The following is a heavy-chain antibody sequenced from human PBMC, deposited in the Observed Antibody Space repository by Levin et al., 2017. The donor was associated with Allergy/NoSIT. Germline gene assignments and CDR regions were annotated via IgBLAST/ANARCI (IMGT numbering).Heavy chain of an antibody. D-gene: IGHD6-19*01. Sequence: GGSLRLSCKASGYSFTDYWIGWVRQMPGGGLEVMGLIYPGDSDTRYSPSFRGQVTISADKSINTAYLQWSGLKASDSAMYYCARPRHQSTGWYIGLDFWGQGTVVSVSS. CDR1: GYSFTDYW. CDR3: ARPRHQSTGWYIGLDF. V-gene: IGHV5-51*01. CDR2: IYPGDSDT. J-gene: IGHJ3*01.